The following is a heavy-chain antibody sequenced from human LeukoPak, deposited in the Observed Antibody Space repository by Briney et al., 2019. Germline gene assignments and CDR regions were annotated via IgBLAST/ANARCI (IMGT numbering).Heavy chain of an antibody. CDR2: INQDGTEK. D-gene: IGHD2-15*01. CDR1: GFIFSSYW. V-gene: IGHV3-7*01. Sequence: GGSLRLPCAASGFIFSSYWMSWVRQGPGKGLEWVANINQDGTEKFYVDSVKGRLTISRDNAKNSLYLQMNSLRADDTAIYYCARDGCSSASCYRKTNWFESWGQGTLVTVSS. CDR3: ARDGCSSASCYRKTNWFES. J-gene: IGHJ5*01.